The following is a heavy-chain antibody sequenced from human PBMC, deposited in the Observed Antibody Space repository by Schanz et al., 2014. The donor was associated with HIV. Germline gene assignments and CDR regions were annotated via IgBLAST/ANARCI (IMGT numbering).Heavy chain of an antibody. CDR2: IRYDGSNK. Sequence: QVQLVESGGGLVKPGGSLRLSCAASGFTFSSYGMHWVRQAPGKGLDWVAVIRYDGSNKYYADSVKGRFTISRDNSKNTLYLQMNSLRAEDTAVYYCASTEYPYTTSSDYYYGMDVWGQGTTVTVSS. CDR3: ASTEYPYTTSSDYYYGMDV. CDR1: GFTFSSYG. V-gene: IGHV3-33*01. D-gene: IGHD6-6*01. J-gene: IGHJ6*02.